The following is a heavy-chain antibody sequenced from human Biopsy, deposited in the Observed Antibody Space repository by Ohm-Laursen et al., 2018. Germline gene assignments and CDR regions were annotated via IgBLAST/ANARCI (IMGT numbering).Heavy chain of an antibody. CDR1: GVYISDYY. J-gene: IGHJ2*01. V-gene: IGHV4-59*01. Sequence: SDTLSLTCSVSGVYISDYYWSWIRQPPGKGLQWIGYVYYTGSTDYNPSLQSRVTISVDTSKNHFSLRLRSVTPADTAIYYCARDRGYYSDRTVPGYFDLWGRGTLVTVSS. CDR3: ARDRGYYSDRTVPGYFDL. CDR2: VYYTGST. D-gene: IGHD3-22*01.